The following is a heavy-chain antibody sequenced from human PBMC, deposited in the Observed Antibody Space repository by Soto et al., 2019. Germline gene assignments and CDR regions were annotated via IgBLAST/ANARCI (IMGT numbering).Heavy chain of an antibody. CDR3: AKDLHCSSTSCYNWFYYYGMDV. Sequence: PGGSLRLSCAASGFAFSSYGMHWVRQAPGKGLEWVAVISYDGSDKYYADSVKGRVTISRENSKNTLYLQMNSLRAEDTAVYYCAKDLHCSSTSCYNWFYYYGMDVWGQGTTVTVSS. J-gene: IGHJ6*02. D-gene: IGHD2-2*02. CDR1: GFAFSSYG. CDR2: ISYDGSDK. V-gene: IGHV3-30*18.